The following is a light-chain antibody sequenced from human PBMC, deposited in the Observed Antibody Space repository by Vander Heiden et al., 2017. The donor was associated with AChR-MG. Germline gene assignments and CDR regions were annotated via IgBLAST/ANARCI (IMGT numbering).Light chain of an antibody. V-gene: IGKV3-20*01. CDR2: AAS. CDR3: QQYDSSPRT. CDR1: QSVSSSY. J-gene: IGKJ2*01. Sequence: ESVLTQSPGTLSLSPGERATLSCRASQSVSSSYLAWYQQKPGQAPRLLIYAASSRHTGIPDRFSGSGSGTDFTLTISRLEPEDFAVYYCQQYDSSPRTFGQGTKLEIK.